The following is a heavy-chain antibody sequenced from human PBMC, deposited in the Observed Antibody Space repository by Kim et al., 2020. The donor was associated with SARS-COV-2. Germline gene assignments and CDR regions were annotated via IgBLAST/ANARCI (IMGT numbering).Heavy chain of an antibody. Sequence: SVKVSCKASGGTFSSYAISWVRQAPGQGLEWMGGIIPIFGTANYAQKFQGRVTITADESTSTAYMELSSLRSEDTAVYYCARGGKAAAGDSAAQNFDYWGQGTLVTVSS. CDR1: GGTFSSYA. V-gene: IGHV1-69*13. CDR2: IIPIFGTA. D-gene: IGHD6-13*01. CDR3: ARGGKAAAGDSAAQNFDY. J-gene: IGHJ4*02.